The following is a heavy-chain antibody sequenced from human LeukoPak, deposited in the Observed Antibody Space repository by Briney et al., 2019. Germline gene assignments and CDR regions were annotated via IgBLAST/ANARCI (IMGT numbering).Heavy chain of an antibody. CDR3: ARVGDSSGYYNDY. J-gene: IGHJ4*02. CDR2: IYYSGST. Sequence: SETLSLTCTVSGGSISSGTYYWSWIRQPPGKGLEWIGYIYYSGSTNYNPSLKSRVTISVDTSKNQFSLKLSSVTAADTAVYYCARVGDSSGYYNDYWGQGTLVTVSS. V-gene: IGHV4-61*01. D-gene: IGHD3-22*01. CDR1: GGSISSGTYY.